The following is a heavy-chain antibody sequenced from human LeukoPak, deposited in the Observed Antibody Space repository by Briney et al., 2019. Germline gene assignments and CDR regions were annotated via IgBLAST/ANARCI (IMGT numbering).Heavy chain of an antibody. J-gene: IGHJ4*02. CDR3: ARGRTAVAGFSYFDY. CDR2: ISYDGSNK. V-gene: IGHV3-30*03. Sequence: GGSLRLSCAASGFTFSSYGMSWVRQAPGKGLEWVAVISYDGSNKYYADSVKGRFTISRDNSKNTLYLQMNSLRAEDTAVYYCARGRTAVAGFSYFDYWGQGTLVTVSS. CDR1: GFTFSSYG. D-gene: IGHD6-19*01.